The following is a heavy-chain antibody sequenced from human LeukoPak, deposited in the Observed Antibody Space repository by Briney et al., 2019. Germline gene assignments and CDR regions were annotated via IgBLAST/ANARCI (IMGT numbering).Heavy chain of an antibody. CDR3: ARPYSAHAFDI. J-gene: IGHJ3*02. CDR2: IYYSGST. V-gene: IGHV4-39*01. CDR1: GGSISSSSYY. Sequence: SETLSLTCTVPGGSISSSSYYWGWIRQPPGKGLEWIESIYYSGSTYYNPSLKRRLTISVDTSKNQFSLKLSSVTAADTAVYYCARPYSAHAFDIWGQGTMVTGSS. D-gene: IGHD3-16*01.